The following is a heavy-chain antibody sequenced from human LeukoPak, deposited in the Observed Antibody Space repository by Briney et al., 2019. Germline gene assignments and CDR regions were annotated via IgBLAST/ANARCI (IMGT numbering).Heavy chain of an antibody. CDR2: ISSSSYI. D-gene: IGHD5-18*01. V-gene: IGHV3-21*01. CDR3: ARDRLDTAMVWAY. J-gene: IGHJ4*02. Sequence: GGSLRLSCAASGFTFSSYSMNWARQAPGKGLEWVSSISSSSYIYYADPVKGRFTISRDNAKNSLYLQMNSLRAEDTAVYYCARDRLDTAMVWAYWGQGTLVTVSS. CDR1: GFTFSSYS.